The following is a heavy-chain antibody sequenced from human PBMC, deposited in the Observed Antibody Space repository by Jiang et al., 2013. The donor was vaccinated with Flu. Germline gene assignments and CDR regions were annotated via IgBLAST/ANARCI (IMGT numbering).Heavy chain of an antibody. J-gene: IGHJ5*02. CDR2: ISYGGTTSYSGNT. CDR3: ATSTMIRGAIITPEGWFDP. CDR1: GDYISSSSSY. V-gene: IGHV4-39*01. D-gene: IGHD3-10*01. Sequence: GSGLVKPSEALSLTCIVSGDYISSSSSYWGWIRQPPGKGLEWIGSISYGGTTSYSGNTYYNPSLKSRVTISIDTSKNQFSLKLTSVTAADTAVYYCATSTMIRGAIITPEGWFDPWGQGTLVTVSS.